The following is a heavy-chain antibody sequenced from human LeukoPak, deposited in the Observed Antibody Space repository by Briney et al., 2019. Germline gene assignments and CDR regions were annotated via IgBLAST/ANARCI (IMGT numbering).Heavy chain of an antibody. Sequence: GGSLRLSCAASAFTFDDYGMSWVRQAPGKGLEWVANIKQDGSEKYYVDSVKGRFTISRDNAKNSLYLQMNSLRAEDMAVYYCAELGITMIGGVWGKGTTVTISS. CDR2: IKQDGSEK. V-gene: IGHV3-7*01. D-gene: IGHD3-10*02. J-gene: IGHJ6*04. CDR1: AFTFDDYG. CDR3: AELGITMIGGV.